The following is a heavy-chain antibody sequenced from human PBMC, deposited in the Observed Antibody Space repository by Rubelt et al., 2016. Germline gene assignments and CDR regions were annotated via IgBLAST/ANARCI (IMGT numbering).Heavy chain of an antibody. Sequence: QVQLVQSGSELKKPGASVKVSCKASGYTFTSYAMNWVRQAPGQGLEWMGWINTNTGNPTYAQGFTGRFVFSLDTSVSTAYLQISSLKAEDTAVYYCARDPFIRSRWFGELFGSGYFDYWGQGTLVTVSS. CDR1: GYTFTSYA. CDR2: INTNTGNP. V-gene: IGHV7-4-1*02. J-gene: IGHJ4*02. CDR3: ARDPFIRSRWFGELFGSGYFDY. D-gene: IGHD3-10*01.